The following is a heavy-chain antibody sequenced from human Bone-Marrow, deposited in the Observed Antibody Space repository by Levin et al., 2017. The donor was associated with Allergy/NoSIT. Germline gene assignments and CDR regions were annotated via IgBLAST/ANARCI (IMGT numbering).Heavy chain of an antibody. CDR1: GGSMTNYY. J-gene: IGHJ5*02. CDR2: IYYNSIT. Sequence: HSQTLSLTCTVSGGSMTNYYWSWVRQPPGKGLEWVGYIYYNSITSFNPSLKSRVTMSEDTSKNKFSLELRSVSPADTAVYYCARGGIARYPTDTWFDPWGQGILVTVSS. D-gene: IGHD6-13*01. CDR3: ARGGIARYPTDTWFDP. V-gene: IGHV4-59*01.